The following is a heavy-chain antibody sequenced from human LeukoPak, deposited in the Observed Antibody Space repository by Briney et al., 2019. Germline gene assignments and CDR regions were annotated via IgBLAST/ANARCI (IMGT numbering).Heavy chain of an antibody. CDR2: IIPIFGTA. CDR1: GGTFSSYA. Sequence: GASVKVSCKASGGTFSSYAISWVRQAPGQGLEWMGGIIPIFGTANYAQKFQRRVTITTDESTSTAYMELSSLRSEDTAGYYCSRVPRTSYYIFFYMDVWDKRTTVTVSS. J-gene: IGHJ6*03. CDR3: SRVPRTSYYIFFYMDV. D-gene: IGHD1-14*01. V-gene: IGHV1-69*05.